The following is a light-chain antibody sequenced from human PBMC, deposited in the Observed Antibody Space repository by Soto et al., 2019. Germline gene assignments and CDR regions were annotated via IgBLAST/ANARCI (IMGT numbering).Light chain of an antibody. J-gene: IGLJ1*01. V-gene: IGLV1-40*01. CDR3: QSYGSSLSQV. CDR1: SSNIGAGYD. Sequence: QSVLTQPPSVSGAPGQRVTISCTGSSSNIGAGYDVHWYQQLPGTAPKLLIYGNSNRPSGVPDRFSGSKSGTSASLAITGLQAEDEADYYCQSYGSSLSQVFGTGTKATVL. CDR2: GNS.